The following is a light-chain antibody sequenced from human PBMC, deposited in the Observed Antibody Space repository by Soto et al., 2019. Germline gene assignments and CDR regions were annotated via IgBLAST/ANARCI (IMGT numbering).Light chain of an antibody. V-gene: IGLV2-14*01. CDR3: SSYTSTNFVI. J-gene: IGLJ2*01. Sequence: QSALTQPASVSGSPGQSITISYTGSSGDIGDYKYVSWYKQHPGKAPKLMIYDVSNRPSGVSNRFSGSKSGNTASLTISGLQAEDEAAYYCSSYTSTNFVIFGGGTKLTVL. CDR2: DVS. CDR1: SGDIGDYKY.